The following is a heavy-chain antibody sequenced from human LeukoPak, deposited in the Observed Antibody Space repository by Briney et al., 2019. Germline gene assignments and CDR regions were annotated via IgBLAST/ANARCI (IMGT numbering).Heavy chain of an antibody. CDR3: ARTIAQYSNSWLYFYYGLDV. CDR1: GFAFGGYA. CDR2: ISGGSEDT. Sequence: GGSLRLSCTASGFAFGGYAMSWVRQAPGKGLEWVSSISGGSEDTYYAGSVKGRFTISRDNSKSTLYLQMNSLRAEDTAVYYCARTIAQYSNSWLYFYYGLDVWGQGTPVTVS. D-gene: IGHD6-13*01. V-gene: IGHV3-23*01. J-gene: IGHJ6*02.